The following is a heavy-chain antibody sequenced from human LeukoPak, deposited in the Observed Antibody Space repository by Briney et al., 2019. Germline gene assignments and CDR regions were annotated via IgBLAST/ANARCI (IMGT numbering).Heavy chain of an antibody. CDR2: IYYSGST. D-gene: IGHD3-3*01. CDR3: ARTTQCYYYDFWSGYCPTIFDY. CDR1: GGSISSSSYY. V-gene: IGHV4-39*01. J-gene: IGHJ4*02. Sequence: SETLSLTCTVSGGSISSSSYYWGWTRPPPGKGLEWIGSIYYSGSTYYNPSLKSRVTISVDTSKNQFSLKLSSVTAADTAVYYCARTTQCYYYDFWSGYCPTIFDYWGQGTLVTVSS.